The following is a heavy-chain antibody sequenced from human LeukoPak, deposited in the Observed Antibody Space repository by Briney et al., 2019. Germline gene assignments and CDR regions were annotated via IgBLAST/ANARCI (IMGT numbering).Heavy chain of an antibody. Sequence: GESLKISCQGSGYSFTNYWIGWVRQMPGKGLEWMGIIYPGDSGTGYSPSFQGQVTISADKSISTAYLQWSSLKASDTAMYYCAIRYSGSYNDYWGQGTLVTVSS. CDR3: AIRYSGSYNDY. D-gene: IGHD1-26*01. J-gene: IGHJ4*02. V-gene: IGHV5-51*01. CDR1: GYSFTNYW. CDR2: IYPGDSGT.